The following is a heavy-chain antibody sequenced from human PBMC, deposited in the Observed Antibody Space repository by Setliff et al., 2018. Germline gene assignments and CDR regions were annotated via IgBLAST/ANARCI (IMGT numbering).Heavy chain of an antibody. Sequence: PSETLSLTCTVPGGSIRNYSWGWIRQPAGKGLEWIGRIYTSGGIDYNTSLRSRVTISVDTSKDQFSLKLSSVTAADTAVYYCARESELEPLLNYWGQGTQVTVSS. J-gene: IGHJ4*02. CDR2: IYTSGGI. CDR1: GGSIRNYS. V-gene: IGHV4-4*07. CDR3: ARESELEPLLNY. D-gene: IGHD1-1*01.